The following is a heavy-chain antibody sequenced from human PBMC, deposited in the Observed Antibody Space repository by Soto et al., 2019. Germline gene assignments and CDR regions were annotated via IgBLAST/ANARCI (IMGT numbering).Heavy chain of an antibody. CDR2: IYYSGST. J-gene: IGHJ4*02. CDR3: AVSYYDILTGYYPTDY. Sequence: SETLSLTCTVSGGSISSYYWSWIRQPPGKGLEWIGYIYYSGSTNYNPSLKSRVTISVDTSKNQFTLKLSSVTAADTAVYYCAVSYYDILTGYYPTDYWGQGTLVTVSS. CDR1: GGSISSYY. V-gene: IGHV4-59*01. D-gene: IGHD3-9*01.